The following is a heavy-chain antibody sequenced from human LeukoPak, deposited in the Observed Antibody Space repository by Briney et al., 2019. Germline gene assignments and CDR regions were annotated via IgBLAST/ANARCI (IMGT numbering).Heavy chain of an antibody. D-gene: IGHD6-13*01. CDR2: IYYSGST. CDR3: ARDPGMGVAAAGTFDY. CDR1: GGSISSYY. J-gene: IGHJ4*02. V-gene: IGHV4-59*01. Sequence: SETLSLTCTVSGGSISSYYWSWIRQPPGKGLEWIGYIYYSGSTNYNPSLKSRVTISVDTSKNQFSLKLSSVTAADTAVYYCARDPGMGVAAAGTFDYWGQGTLVTVSS.